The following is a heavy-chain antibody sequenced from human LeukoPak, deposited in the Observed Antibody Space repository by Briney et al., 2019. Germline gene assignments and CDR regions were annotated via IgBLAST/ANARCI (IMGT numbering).Heavy chain of an antibody. J-gene: IGHJ3*02. CDR2: IYHSGST. D-gene: IGHD3-22*01. V-gene: IGHV4-38-2*02. CDR1: GGSISSYY. CDR3: ARGGPVVITDDAFDI. Sequence: SETLSLTCTVSGGSISSYYWGWIRQPPGKGLEWIGSIYHSGSTYYNPSLESRVTISVDTSKNQFSLKLSSVTAADTAVYYCARGGPVVITDDAFDIWGQGTMVTVSS.